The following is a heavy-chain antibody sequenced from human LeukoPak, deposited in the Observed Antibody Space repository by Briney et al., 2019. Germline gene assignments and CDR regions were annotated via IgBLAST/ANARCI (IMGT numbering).Heavy chain of an antibody. J-gene: IGHJ4*02. D-gene: IGHD2-2*01. V-gene: IGHV4-31*03. Sequence: PSETLSLTCTVSGGSISSGGYYWSWIRQHPGKGLEWIGYIYYSGSTYYNPSLKSRVTISVDTSKNQFSLKLSSVTAADTAVYYCARSRYCSSTSCSTIGHSSFDYWGQGTLVTVSS. CDR2: IYYSGST. CDR3: ARSRYCSSTSCSTIGHSSFDY. CDR1: GGSISSGGYY.